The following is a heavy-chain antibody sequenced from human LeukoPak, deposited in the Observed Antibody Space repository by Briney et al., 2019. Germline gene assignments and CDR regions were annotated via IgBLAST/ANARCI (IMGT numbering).Heavy chain of an antibody. CDR3: ARDKLKDPHPSMKNYYDMDV. V-gene: IGHV4-59*01. CDR2: IYYCGST. Sequence: PSETLSLTCTVSVGSISRYYWIWMRQPPGKGLEGIGYIYYCGSTNYNPFLTSRVTISVDTSKNQFSMKLSSVTAADTAVYYCARDKLKDPHPSMKNYYDMDVWGKGTTVTVSS. D-gene: IGHD4-23*01. CDR1: VGSISRYY. J-gene: IGHJ6*03.